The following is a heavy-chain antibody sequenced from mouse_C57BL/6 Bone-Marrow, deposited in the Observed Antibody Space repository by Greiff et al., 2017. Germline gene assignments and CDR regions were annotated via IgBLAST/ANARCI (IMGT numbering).Heavy chain of an antibody. J-gene: IGHJ2*01. D-gene: IGHD4-1*01. CDR3: ATGTFFDY. Sequence: QVQLQQPGAELVKPGASVKLSCKASGYTFTSYWMHWVKQRPGQGLEWIGMIHPNSGSTNYNEKFKSKATLTVDKSSSTAYMQRRSLTSEDSAVYYCATGTFFDYWGQGTTLTVSS. CDR2: IHPNSGST. CDR1: GYTFTSYW. V-gene: IGHV1-64*01.